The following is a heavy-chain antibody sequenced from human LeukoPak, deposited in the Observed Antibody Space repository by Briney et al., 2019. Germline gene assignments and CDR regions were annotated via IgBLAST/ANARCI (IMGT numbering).Heavy chain of an antibody. J-gene: IGHJ5*01. CDR2: IFYSGST. CDR3: ARQVAIVEPTDPNWFDS. D-gene: IGHD1-26*01. Sequence: PSETLSLTCNVSGDSIGSSSYYWGWICQTPEKGLERIGSIFYSGSTYYTPSLKSRVTMSLDTSKNQFPLRLTSVTAADTTGYYCARQVAIVEPTDPNWFDSWGQGTLVTVSS. CDR1: GDSIGSSSYY. V-gene: IGHV4-39*06.